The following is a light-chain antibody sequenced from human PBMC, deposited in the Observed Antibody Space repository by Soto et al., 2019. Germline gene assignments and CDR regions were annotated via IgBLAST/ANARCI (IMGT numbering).Light chain of an antibody. Sequence: DIQVTQSPSSLSASVGDRVTITCRASQNIRTYLTWYQQKPGKAPKLLIYEASDLQSGVPSRFSGSGSGTDFSLTITSLQPEDFGTYYCQQSFYAPPTLGQGTKVDI. CDR2: EAS. CDR1: QNIRTY. V-gene: IGKV1-39*01. J-gene: IGKJ1*01. CDR3: QQSFYAPPT.